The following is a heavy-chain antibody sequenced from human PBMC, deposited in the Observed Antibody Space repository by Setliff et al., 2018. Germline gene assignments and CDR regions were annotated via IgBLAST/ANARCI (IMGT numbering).Heavy chain of an antibody. D-gene: IGHD1-26*01. CDR1: GFTFSSYS. CDR2: ISSSSSYI. Sequence: PGGSLRLSCAASGFTFSSYSMNWVRQAPGKGLEWVSSISSSSSYIYYADSVKGRFTISRDNAKNSRYLQMNSLRAEETAVYYCARDPKLLSGSQWRAIDYWGQGTLVTVSS. CDR3: ARDPKLLSGSQWRAIDY. J-gene: IGHJ4*02. V-gene: IGHV3-21*01.